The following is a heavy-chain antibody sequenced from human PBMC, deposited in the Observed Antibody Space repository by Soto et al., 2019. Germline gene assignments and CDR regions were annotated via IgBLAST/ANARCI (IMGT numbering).Heavy chain of an antibody. J-gene: IGHJ4*02. D-gene: IGHD6-19*01. CDR1: GFTVSNNY. Sequence: LRLSCAASGFTVSNNYLSWVRQAPGRGLEWVAVVSHDGRNTHYADSVKGRFTISRDSSKNTVSLEMTSLRAEDTAVYYCAKGGRQWLVTSASNYWGQGPLVTVSS. CDR2: VSHDGRNT. CDR3: AKGGRQWLVTSASNY. V-gene: IGHV3-30*18.